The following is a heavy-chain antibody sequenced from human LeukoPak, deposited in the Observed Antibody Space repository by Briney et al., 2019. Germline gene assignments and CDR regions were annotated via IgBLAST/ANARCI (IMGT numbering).Heavy chain of an antibody. CDR2: IYHSGST. CDR3: ARAVTTVDDAFDI. V-gene: IGHV4-4*02. J-gene: IGHJ3*02. Sequence: SGTLSLTCAVSGGSISSSQWWSWVRPPPGKGLEWIGEIYHSGSTNYNPSLKSRVTISVDKSKNQFSLKLSSVTAADTAVYYCARAVTTVDDAFDIWGQGTMVTVSS. D-gene: IGHD4-23*01. CDR1: GGSISSSQW.